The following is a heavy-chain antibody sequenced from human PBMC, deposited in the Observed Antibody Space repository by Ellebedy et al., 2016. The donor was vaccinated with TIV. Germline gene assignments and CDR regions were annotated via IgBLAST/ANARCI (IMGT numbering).Heavy chain of an antibody. V-gene: IGHV1-8*01. CDR3: ARAFYDSGAYTFDY. D-gene: IGHD3-22*01. Sequence: ASVKVSCKASGYTFTSYDINWVRQATGQGLEWMGWMNPNSGNTGYAQKFQGRVTMTRNTSISTAYMELSSLRSEDTAVYYCARAFYDSGAYTFDYWGQGTLVTVSS. J-gene: IGHJ4*02. CDR2: MNPNSGNT. CDR1: GYTFTSYD.